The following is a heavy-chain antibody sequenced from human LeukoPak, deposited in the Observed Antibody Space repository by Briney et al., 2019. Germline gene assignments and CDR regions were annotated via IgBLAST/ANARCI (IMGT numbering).Heavy chain of an antibody. CDR2: INHSGST. CDR3: ARRSIVRGYY. D-gene: IGHD2/OR15-2a*01. V-gene: IGHV4-34*01. Sequence: PGGSLRLSCAASGFTFSSYSMNWVRQPPGKGLEWIGEINHSGSTNYNPSLKSRVTISVDTSKNQFSLKLSSVTAADTAVYYCARRSIVRGYYWGQGTLVTVSS. J-gene: IGHJ4*02. CDR1: GFTFSSYS.